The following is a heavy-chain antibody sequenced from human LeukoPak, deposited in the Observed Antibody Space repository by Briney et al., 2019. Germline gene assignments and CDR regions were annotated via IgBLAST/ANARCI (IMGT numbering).Heavy chain of an antibody. Sequence: ASVKVSCKASGYTFTSYGISWVRQAPGQGLEWMGWISAYNGNTNYAQKLQGRVTMTTDTSTSTAYMELRSLRSDDTAVYYCARVQLSGSYHAAFDYWGQGTLVTVSS. CDR3: ARVQLSGSYHAAFDY. J-gene: IGHJ4*02. V-gene: IGHV1-18*01. CDR1: GYTFTSYG. CDR2: ISAYNGNT. D-gene: IGHD1-26*01.